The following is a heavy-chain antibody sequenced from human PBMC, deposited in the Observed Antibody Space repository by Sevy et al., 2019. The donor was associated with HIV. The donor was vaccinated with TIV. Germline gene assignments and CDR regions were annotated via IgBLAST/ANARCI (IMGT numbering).Heavy chain of an antibody. CDR1: GYTFTSYD. Sequence: ALVKVSCKASGYTFTSYDINWVRQATGQGLEWMGWMNPNSGNRGYAQTFQGRVTMTRNTSISTAYMELSSLRSEDTAVYYCARGYTIFGVVIIGGDWFDPWGQGTLVTVSS. CDR3: ARGYTIFGVVIIGGDWFDP. CDR2: MNPNSGNR. V-gene: IGHV1-8*01. D-gene: IGHD3-3*01. J-gene: IGHJ5*02.